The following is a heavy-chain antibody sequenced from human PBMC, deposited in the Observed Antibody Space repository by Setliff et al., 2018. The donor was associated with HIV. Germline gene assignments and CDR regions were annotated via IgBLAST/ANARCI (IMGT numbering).Heavy chain of an antibody. CDR2: IIPIFGTA. D-gene: IGHD2-21*01. V-gene: IGHV1-69*13. J-gene: IGHJ4*02. CDR1: GGTFSTYA. CDR3: ARDPVSDNSATPYYFDY. Sequence: SVRVSCKASGGTFSTYAISWVRQAPGQGLEWMGGIIPIFGTANYDQRSQGRVTITADETTSTAYMELSSLRSEDTAVYFCARDPVSDNSATPYYFDYWGQGTLVTVPQ.